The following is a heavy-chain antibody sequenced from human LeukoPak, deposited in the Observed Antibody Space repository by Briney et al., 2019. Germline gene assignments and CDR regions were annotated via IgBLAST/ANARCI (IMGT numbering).Heavy chain of an antibody. V-gene: IGHV4-31*03. J-gene: IGHJ5*02. CDR3: ARDLRPGAVEDSWFDP. CDR1: GGSISSGGYY. Sequence: SQTLSLTCTVSGGSISSGGYYWSWIRQHPGKGQEWIGYIYYSGSTYYNPSLKSRVTISVGTSKNQFSLKLSSVTAADTAVYYCARDLRPGAVEDSWFDPWGQGTLVTVSS. D-gene: IGHD1-26*01. CDR2: IYYSGST.